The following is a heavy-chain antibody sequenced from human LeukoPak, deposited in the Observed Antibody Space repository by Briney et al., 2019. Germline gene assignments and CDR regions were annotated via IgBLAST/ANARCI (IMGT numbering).Heavy chain of an antibody. Sequence: PSETLSLTCTVSGYSISSGYYWSWIRQPPGKGLERIGEINHSGSTNYNPSLKSRVTISVDTSKNQFSLKLSSVTAADTAVYYCARRLPMSRYGHWGQGTLVTVSS. D-gene: IGHD4-17*01. CDR1: GYSISSGYY. J-gene: IGHJ4*02. CDR3: ARRLPMSRYGH. CDR2: INHSGST. V-gene: IGHV4-38-2*02.